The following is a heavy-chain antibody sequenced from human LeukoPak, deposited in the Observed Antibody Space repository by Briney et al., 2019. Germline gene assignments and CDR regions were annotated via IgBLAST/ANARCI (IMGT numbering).Heavy chain of an antibody. CDR1: GFTFDDYG. J-gene: IGHJ4*02. V-gene: IGHV3-20*04. Sequence: GGSLRLSCAASGFTFDDYGMSWVRQAPGKGLEWVPGINWNGGSTGYADSVKGRFTISRDNAKNSLYLQMNSLRAEYTALYYCARPKFKYSSSWYGNYWGQGTLVTVSS. CDR2: INWNGGST. D-gene: IGHD6-13*01. CDR3: ARPKFKYSSSWYGNY.